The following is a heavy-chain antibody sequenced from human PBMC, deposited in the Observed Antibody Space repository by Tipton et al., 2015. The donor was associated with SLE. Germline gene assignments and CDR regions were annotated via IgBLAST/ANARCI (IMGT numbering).Heavy chain of an antibody. CDR2: IRYDGSNQ. J-gene: IGHJ6*02. CDR3: AKMVVADSYYYYGMDV. CDR1: GFTFSRYC. D-gene: IGHD2-15*01. Sequence: GSLRLSCEASGFTFSRYCMYWVRQTPGKGLDWVASIRYDGSNQYHADSVKGRFTISRDNSKNTVYLQMNRLRPEDTAVYYCAKMVVADSYYYYGMDVWGQGTTVTVSS. V-gene: IGHV3-30*02.